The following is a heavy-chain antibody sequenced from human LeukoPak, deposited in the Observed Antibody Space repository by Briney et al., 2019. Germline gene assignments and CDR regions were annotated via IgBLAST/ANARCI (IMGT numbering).Heavy chain of an antibody. J-gene: IGHJ3*02. CDR2: ISYDGSNK. CDR1: GFTFSSYA. D-gene: IGHD3-22*01. Sequence: PGGSLRLSCAASGFTFSSYAMHWVRQAPGKGLEWVAVISYDGSNKYFADSVKDRFTISRDNSKNTLYLQMNSLRAEGTAVYYCARGPYDSSGYYIDDAFDIWGQGTMVTVSS. V-gene: IGHV3-30*04. CDR3: ARGPYDSSGYYIDDAFDI.